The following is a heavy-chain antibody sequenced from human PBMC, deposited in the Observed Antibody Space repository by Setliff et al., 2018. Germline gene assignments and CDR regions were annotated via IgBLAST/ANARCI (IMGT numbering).Heavy chain of an antibody. CDR1: GYTFGAHY. V-gene: IGHV1-2*02. D-gene: IGHD3-16*02. CDR3: ARGTLMSWGSYRTKFDP. CDR2: INPNSGDT. Sequence: GASVKVSCKASGYTFGAHYIHWVRQAPGQGFEWMGWINPNSGDTNYAQNFQGRVTMTRDTSINTAYMELSRLKSDDTAVYYCARGTLMSWGSYRTKFDPWGQGTLVTVSS. J-gene: IGHJ5*02.